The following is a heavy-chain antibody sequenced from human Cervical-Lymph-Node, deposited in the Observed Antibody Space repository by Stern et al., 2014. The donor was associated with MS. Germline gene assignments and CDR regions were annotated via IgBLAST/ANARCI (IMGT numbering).Heavy chain of an antibody. V-gene: IGHV2-70*01. CDR3: ARIRTVTTESYYYYYGMDV. CDR1: GFSLSSSGMC. J-gene: IGHJ6*02. D-gene: IGHD4-17*01. Sequence: QVTLRESGPALVKPTQTLTLTCTFSGFSLSSSGMCVSWIRQPPGKALEWLALIVSDADKYYSTSLQTRPAISKDTSKNQVVLTMTNMDPADTATYYCARIRTVTTESYYYYYGMDVWGQGTTVTVSS. CDR2: IVSDADK.